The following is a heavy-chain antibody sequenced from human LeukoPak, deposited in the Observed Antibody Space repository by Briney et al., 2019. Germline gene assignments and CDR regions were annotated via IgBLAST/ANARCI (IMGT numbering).Heavy chain of an antibody. CDR2: ISSSGINT. J-gene: IGHJ4*02. V-gene: IGHV3-23*01. CDR3: VNSRGAY. Sequence: RRSLRPFCAASGFTFTTYAMSWVRQAKGKGLEWVSAISSSGINTYYADSVKGRFTISRDNSKNTLYLQMHSVRADDTAVYYCVNSRGAYWGQGTLVTVSS. CDR1: GFTFTTYA. D-gene: IGHD3-10*01.